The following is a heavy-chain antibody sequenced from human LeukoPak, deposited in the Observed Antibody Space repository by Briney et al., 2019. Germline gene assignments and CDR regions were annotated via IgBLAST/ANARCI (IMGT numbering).Heavy chain of an antibody. CDR2: MKEDGSEE. CDR3: ASGGRSRFDF. D-gene: IGHD2-15*01. J-gene: IGHJ4*02. Sequence: GGSLRLSCVGSGFTFTTTTMSWVRQAPGKGLEWVASMKEDGSEERYVDSVKGRFTISRDNAKNSLFLQLDSLRVEDTALYYCASGGRSRFDFWGQGSLVTVSS. CDR1: GFTFTTTT. V-gene: IGHV3-7*01.